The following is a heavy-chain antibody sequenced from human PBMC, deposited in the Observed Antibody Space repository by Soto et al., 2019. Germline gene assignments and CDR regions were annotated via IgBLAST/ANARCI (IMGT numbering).Heavy chain of an antibody. V-gene: IGHV3-73*01. CDR3: TSLLRDAFDN. J-gene: IGHJ3*02. CDR1: GFTFSGSA. CDR2: IRSKGNSYAS. Sequence: PGGSLRLSCAASGFTFSGSAMHWVRQASGKGLEWVGRIRSKGNSYASAYAASVKGRFTISRDDSKNTAYLHMNSLKTEDTAVYYCTSLLRDAFDNWGQGTMVTVSS.